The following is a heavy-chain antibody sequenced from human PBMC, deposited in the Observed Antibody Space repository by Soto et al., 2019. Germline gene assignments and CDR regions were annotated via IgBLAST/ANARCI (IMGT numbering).Heavy chain of an antibody. D-gene: IGHD2-2*01. CDR2: INSDGSST. V-gene: IGHV3-74*01. Sequence: EVQLVESGGGLVQPGGSLRLSCAASGFTLSNYWMHWARQAPGKGLVWVSSINSDGSSTNYADSVKGRFTIYRDNAKNTLHLQMNSLRAEDTDVYYCARVPYCSSSSCYSYFDSWGQGTLVTVSS. J-gene: IGHJ4*02. CDR1: GFTLSNYW. CDR3: ARVPYCSSSSCYSYFDS.